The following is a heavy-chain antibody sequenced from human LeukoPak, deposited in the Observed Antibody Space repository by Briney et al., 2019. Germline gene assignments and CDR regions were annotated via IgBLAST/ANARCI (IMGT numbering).Heavy chain of an antibody. D-gene: IGHD6-19*01. CDR1: GGSISSSSYY. CDR3: AREGIAVASGQYYFDY. V-gene: IGHV4-39*07. CDR2: IYYSGST. Sequence: PSETLSLTCTVSGGSISSSSYYWGWIRQPPGKGLEWIGSIYYSGSTYYNPSLKSRVTMSVDTSKNQFSLKLSSVTAADTAVYYCAREGIAVASGQYYFDYWGQGTLVTVSS. J-gene: IGHJ4*02.